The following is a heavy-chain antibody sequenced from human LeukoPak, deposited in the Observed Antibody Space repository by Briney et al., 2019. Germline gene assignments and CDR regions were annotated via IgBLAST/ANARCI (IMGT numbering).Heavy chain of an antibody. CDR2: IYYSRST. D-gene: IGHD3-16*01. CDR3: ARDLPVTKGSPGGFDY. J-gene: IGHJ4*02. V-gene: IGHV4-59*01. CDR1: GGSFSGYY. Sequence: PSETLSLTCAVYGGSFSGYYWSWIRQPPGKGLEWIGYIYYSRSTNYNPSLKSRVTISVDTSKNQFSLKLSSVTAADTAVYYCARDLPVTKGSPGGFDYWGQGTLVTVSS.